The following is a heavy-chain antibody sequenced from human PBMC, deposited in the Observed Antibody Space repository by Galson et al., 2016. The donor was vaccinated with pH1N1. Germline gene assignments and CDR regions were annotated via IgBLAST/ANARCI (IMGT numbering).Heavy chain of an antibody. J-gene: IGHJ4*02. V-gene: IGHV3-48*03. CDR1: GFTFDSHE. CDR3: ARAYYYTLTRFSGAFDY. CDR2: ISSGGNTM. D-gene: IGHD3-9*01. Sequence: SLRLSCAVSGFTFDSHEMNWVRQAPGKGLEWVASISSGGNTMFYADSVKGRFIISRDNAKNSLYLQMNSLRVEGTSCYYCARAYYYTLTRFSGAFDYWGQGTLVTVSS.